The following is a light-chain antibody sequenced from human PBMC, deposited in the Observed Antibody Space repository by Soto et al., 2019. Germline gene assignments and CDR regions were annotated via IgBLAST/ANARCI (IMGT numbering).Light chain of an antibody. CDR3: QQDGSSRT. CDR1: QSVSSSY. CDR2: RAS. J-gene: IGKJ1*01. V-gene: IGKV3-20*01. Sequence: EIVLKQSPGTLSLSPGESATLSCRASQSVSSSYLAWYQQKPGQAPRLLIYRASSRATGIPDSFSVSGSGTDFTLTISRLEPEGFAVYYCQQDGSSRTFGQGTKVEIK.